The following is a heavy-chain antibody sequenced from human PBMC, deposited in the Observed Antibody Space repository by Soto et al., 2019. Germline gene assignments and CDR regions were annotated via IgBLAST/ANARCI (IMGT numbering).Heavy chain of an antibody. V-gene: IGHV3-23*01. CDR2: ISGSGTST. CDR3: AKFGVYYYYGMDV. CDR1: GFTFSNYA. Sequence: GGSLRLSCAASGFTFSNYAMSWVRQAPGKGLEWVSTISGSGTSTYYADSVKGRFTISRDNSKNTLYLQMNSLRAEDTAVYYCAKFGVYYYYGMDVWGQGTTVTVSS. D-gene: IGHD3-10*01. J-gene: IGHJ6*02.